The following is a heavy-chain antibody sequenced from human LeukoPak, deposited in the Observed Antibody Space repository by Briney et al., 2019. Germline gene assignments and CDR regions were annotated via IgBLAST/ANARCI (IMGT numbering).Heavy chain of an antibody. CDR3: ARGDYYDSRTYRFYFEH. CDR2: LSHNGVDK. V-gene: IGHV3-30*04. CDR1: EFTFNNYP. J-gene: IGHJ4*02. Sequence: GGSLRLSCAASEFTFNNYPMHWVRQAPGKGLEWVTLLSHNGVDKYYADSVKGRFTVSRDNSKNTLFLQMNSLRAEDTAVYFCARGDYYDSRTYRFYFEHWGQGTLVTVSS. D-gene: IGHD3-10*01.